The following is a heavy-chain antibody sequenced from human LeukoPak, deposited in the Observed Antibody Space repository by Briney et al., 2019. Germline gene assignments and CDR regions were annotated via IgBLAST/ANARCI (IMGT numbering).Heavy chain of an antibody. D-gene: IGHD6-25*01. CDR3: AKGGEGSGWTYFDY. CDR2: ISWNSGSI. V-gene: IGHV3-9*01. CDR1: GFTFDDYA. Sequence: PGRSLRLSCAASGFTFDDYAMHWVRQAPGKGLEWVSGISWNSGSIGYADSVKGRFTISRDNAKNSLYLQMNSLRAEDTALYYCAKGGEGSGWTYFDYWGQGTLVTVSS. J-gene: IGHJ4*02.